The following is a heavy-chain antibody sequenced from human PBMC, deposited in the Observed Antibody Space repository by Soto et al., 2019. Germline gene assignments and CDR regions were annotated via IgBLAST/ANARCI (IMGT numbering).Heavy chain of an antibody. CDR2: INVYNGNT. CDR3: AKGGATATTGIDY. J-gene: IGHJ4*02. D-gene: IGHD1-1*01. Sequence: QVQLVQSGAEVKKPGASVKASCKASGYPFTSYDISWVRQAPGQGLEWMGWINVYNGNTNYAQKLQGRVTMTTDTATSTAYMELRSLTSDDTAVYYCAKGGATATTGIDYWGQGTLVTVSS. V-gene: IGHV1-18*01. CDR1: GYPFTSYD.